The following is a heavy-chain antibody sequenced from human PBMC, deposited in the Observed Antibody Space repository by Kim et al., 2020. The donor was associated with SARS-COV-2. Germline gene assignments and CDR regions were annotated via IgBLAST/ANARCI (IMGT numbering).Heavy chain of an antibody. CDR2: IYYSGST. V-gene: IGHV4-30-4*01. Sequence: SETLSLTCIGSGASISSGEYYWNWIRQHPGKGLEWIGYIYYSGSTYYNASLKSRLTISVDTSKNKLSLRLYSVTGADTAVYYWARAQYYHDSSGYQDYWGQGTLVTVSS. D-gene: IGHD3-22*01. J-gene: IGHJ4*02. CDR3: ARAQYYHDSSGYQDY. CDR1: GASISSGEYY.